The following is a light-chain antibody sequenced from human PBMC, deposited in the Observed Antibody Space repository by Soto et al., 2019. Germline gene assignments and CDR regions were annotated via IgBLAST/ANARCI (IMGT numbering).Light chain of an antibody. Sequence: DIVLTQSPGTLSLSPGERATLSCWASQSVSSSFIAWYQQKPGQAPRLLIYGASFRATGIPDRFSGSGSGTHFTLTISRLEAEDFAVYYCQQYGGSPRTFGQGTKLEIK. J-gene: IGKJ2*01. CDR3: QQYGGSPRT. CDR2: GAS. V-gene: IGKV3-20*01. CDR1: QSVSSSF.